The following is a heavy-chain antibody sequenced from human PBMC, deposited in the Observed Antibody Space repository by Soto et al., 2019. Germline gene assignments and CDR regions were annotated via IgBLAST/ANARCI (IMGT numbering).Heavy chain of an antibody. V-gene: IGHV3-23*01. CDR1: GFSFSTFA. CDR3: AKEPLAQGRGWYADN. CDR2: ISGDGSTT. D-gene: IGHD6-19*01. J-gene: IGHJ4*02. Sequence: EVQLLESGGDLVQPGGSLRLSCAATGFSFSTFAMSWVRQAPGKGLEWVSAISGDGSTTYYVDSVKGQFTISRDNSRNTLYLQMNSLRVEDTALYYCAKEPLAQGRGWYADNWGQGTLVTVSS.